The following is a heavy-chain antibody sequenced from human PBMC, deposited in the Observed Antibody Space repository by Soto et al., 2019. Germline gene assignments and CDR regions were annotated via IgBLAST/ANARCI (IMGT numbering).Heavy chain of an antibody. CDR2: ISYDGSNK. Sequence: ESGGGVVQPGRSLRLSCAASGFTFSSYAMHWVRQAPGKGLEWVAVISYDGSNKYYADSVKGRFTISRDNSKNTLYLQMNSLRAEDTAVYYCARDKGPQTLTIAAHTFFDYWGQGTLVTVSS. V-gene: IGHV3-30-3*01. CDR3: ARDKGPQTLTIAAHTFFDY. J-gene: IGHJ4*02. CDR1: GFTFSSYA. D-gene: IGHD6-13*01.